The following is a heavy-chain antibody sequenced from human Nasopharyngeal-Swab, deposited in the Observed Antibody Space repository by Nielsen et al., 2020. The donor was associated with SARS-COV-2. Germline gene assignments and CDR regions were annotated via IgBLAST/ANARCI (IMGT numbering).Heavy chain of an antibody. J-gene: IGHJ6*02. CDR2: IYYSGST. CDR3: ARLNAAAYVWGSYRGGYGMDV. Sequence: SETLSLTCAVYGGSFSGYYWSWIRQPPGKGLEWIGSIYYSGSTYYNPSLKSRVTISVDTSKNQFSLKLSSVTAADTAVYYCARLNAAAYVWGSYRGGYGMDVWGQGTTVTVSS. D-gene: IGHD3-16*02. V-gene: IGHV4-34*01. CDR1: GGSFSGYY.